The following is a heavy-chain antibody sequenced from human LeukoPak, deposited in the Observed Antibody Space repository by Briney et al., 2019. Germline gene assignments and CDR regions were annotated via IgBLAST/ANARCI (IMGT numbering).Heavy chain of an antibody. CDR3: AKTGGCSSTSCFRYPFYFDY. Sequence: QSGGSLRLSCAASGFTFSSYAMSWVRQAPGKGLEWVSAISGSGGSTYYADSVKGRFTISRDNSKSTLYLQMNSLRDEDTALYYCAKTGGCSSTSCFRYPFYFDYWGQGSLVTVSS. V-gene: IGHV3-23*01. CDR2: ISGSGGST. D-gene: IGHD2-2*01. J-gene: IGHJ4*02. CDR1: GFTFSSYA.